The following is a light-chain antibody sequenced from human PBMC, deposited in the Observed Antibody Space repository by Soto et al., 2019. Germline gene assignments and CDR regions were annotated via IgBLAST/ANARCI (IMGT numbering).Light chain of an antibody. CDR3: AAWDDSLNAWV. CDR1: SSNIGSNT. J-gene: IGLJ3*02. CDR2: SNN. Sequence: QSVLTQPPSASGTPGQRVTISCSGSSSNIGSNTVNWYQQLPVTAPKLLIYSNNQRPSGVPDRFSGSKSGTSASLAISGLQTEDEAEYYCAAWDDSLNAWVFGGGTKVTVL. V-gene: IGLV1-44*01.